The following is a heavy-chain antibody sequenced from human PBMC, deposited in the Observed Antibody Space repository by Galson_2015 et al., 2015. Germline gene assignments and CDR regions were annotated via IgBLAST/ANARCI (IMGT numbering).Heavy chain of an antibody. D-gene: IGHD5-24*01. V-gene: IGHV4-4*02. CDR3: ARMQADQMADYFAD. J-gene: IGHJ4*02. Sequence: PGKGLEWIGEIYYTGSTHYNTSLRSRVIMSVDKSKNQFSLKLTSVTAAGTAVYYCARMQADQMADYFADWGQGTPVTVSS. CDR2: IYYTGST.